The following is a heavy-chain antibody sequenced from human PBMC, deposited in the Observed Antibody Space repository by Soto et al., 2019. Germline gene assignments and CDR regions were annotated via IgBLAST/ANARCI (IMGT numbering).Heavy chain of an antibody. Sequence: ASVKVSCKASGYTFTGYYMHWVRQAPGQGLEWMGWINPNSGGTNYAQKFQGWVTMTRDTSISTAYMELSRLRSDDTAVYYCARDRYYYDSSGYPSTGHYGMDVWGQGATVTV. J-gene: IGHJ6*02. D-gene: IGHD3-22*01. CDR1: GYTFTGYY. CDR3: ARDRYYYDSSGYPSTGHYGMDV. V-gene: IGHV1-2*04. CDR2: INPNSGGT.